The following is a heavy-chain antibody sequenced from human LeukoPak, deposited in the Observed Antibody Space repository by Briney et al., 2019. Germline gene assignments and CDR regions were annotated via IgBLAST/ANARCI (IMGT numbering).Heavy chain of an antibody. CDR2: ITGSGGNT. V-gene: IGHV3-23*01. J-gene: IGHJ5*02. D-gene: IGHD1-7*01. CDR1: GFTVSNTY. CDR3: AKDRITGTTGWFDP. Sequence: PGGSLRLSCAASGFTVSNTYMSWVRQAPGKGLEWVSTITGSGGNTYYADSVKGRFTISRDNSKNTLYLQMNSLRAEDTAVYYCAKDRITGTTGWFDPWGQGTLVTASS.